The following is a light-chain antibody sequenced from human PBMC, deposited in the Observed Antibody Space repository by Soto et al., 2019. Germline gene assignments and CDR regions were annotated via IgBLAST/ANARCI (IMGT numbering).Light chain of an antibody. V-gene: IGKV3-20*01. CDR1: QSISSVY. Sequence: EIVLTQSPGTLSLSPGERATLSCRASQSISSVYLAWYQQKPGQAPRLLIYGASSRATGIPDRFSGSGSGTDFILTIRRLEPEDFAVYYCQQYGSSPLYTFGQGTKLEIK. CDR2: GAS. J-gene: IGKJ2*01. CDR3: QQYGSSPLYT.